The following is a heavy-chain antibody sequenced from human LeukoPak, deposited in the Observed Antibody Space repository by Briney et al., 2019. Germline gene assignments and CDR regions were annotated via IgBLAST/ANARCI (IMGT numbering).Heavy chain of an antibody. CDR3: ARGGLPVRYYYDSSGNTPNWFDP. CDR1: GGSISSSSYY. D-gene: IGHD3-22*01. J-gene: IGHJ5*02. CDR2: IYYSGST. Sequence: SETLSLTCTVSGGSISSSSYYWGWIRQPPGKGLEWIGSIYYSGSTYYNPSLKSRVTISVDTSKNQFSLKLSSVTAADTAVYYCARGGLPVRYYYDSSGNTPNWFDPWGQGTLVTVSS. V-gene: IGHV4-39*07.